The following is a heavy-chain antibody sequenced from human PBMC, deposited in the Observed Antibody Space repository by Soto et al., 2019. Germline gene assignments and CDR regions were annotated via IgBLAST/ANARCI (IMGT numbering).Heavy chain of an antibody. CDR1: GFTFSSYG. V-gene: IGHV3-48*02. CDR3: AQFSSWYGFQH. Sequence: PGGSLRLSCAASGFTFSSYGMHWVRQAPGKGLEWVSYIDSGSRTIFYADSVKGRFTISRDNAKNSIYLQMKSLRDEDTSVYYCAQFSSWYGFQHWGQGTLVTVSS. CDR2: IDSGSRTI. D-gene: IGHD6-19*01. J-gene: IGHJ1*01.